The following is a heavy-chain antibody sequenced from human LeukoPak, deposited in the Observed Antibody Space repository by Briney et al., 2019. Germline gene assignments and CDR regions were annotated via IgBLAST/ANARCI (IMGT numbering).Heavy chain of an antibody. CDR3: ARDLGYTVTTLDV. J-gene: IGHJ6*02. CDR2: IYYSGST. CDR1: GASVNSGDCY. V-gene: IGHV4-30-4*01. D-gene: IGHD4-17*01. Sequence: TLSLTCTVSGASVNSGDCYWSWFRQPPGMGLEWIGYIYYSGSTYYNPSLKSRVSITVDTSKNQFSLKLSSVTAADTAVYYCARDLGYTVTTLDVWGQGTTVTVSS.